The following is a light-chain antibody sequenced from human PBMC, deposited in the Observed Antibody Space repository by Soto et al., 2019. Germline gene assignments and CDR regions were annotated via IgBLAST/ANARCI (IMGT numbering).Light chain of an antibody. Sequence: EIALTQSPATLSLSPGERATLSCRASQSVSSSLAWYQQKPGQVPRLLMYDASNRATGVPARFSGSGSGTDFTLTISSLEPEDFGVYYCQHRSDWLTFGGGTKVEI. CDR3: QHRSDWLT. V-gene: IGKV3-11*01. J-gene: IGKJ4*01. CDR2: DAS. CDR1: QSVSSS.